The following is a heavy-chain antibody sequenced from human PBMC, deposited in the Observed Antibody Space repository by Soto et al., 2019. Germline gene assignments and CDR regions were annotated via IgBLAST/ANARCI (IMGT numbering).Heavy chain of an antibody. CDR1: GFTFSSYA. D-gene: IGHD3-3*01. J-gene: IGHJ4*02. V-gene: IGHV3-23*01. CDR3: AERPGLLRPVDY. CDR2: ISGSGGST. Sequence: EVQLLESGGGLVQPGGSLRLSCAASGFTFSSYAMSWVRQAPGKGLEWVSAISGSGGSTYYADSVKGRFTISRDNSKNPLYLHRNSLRAERTAVYYCAERPGLLRPVDYWGQGTLVTVSS.